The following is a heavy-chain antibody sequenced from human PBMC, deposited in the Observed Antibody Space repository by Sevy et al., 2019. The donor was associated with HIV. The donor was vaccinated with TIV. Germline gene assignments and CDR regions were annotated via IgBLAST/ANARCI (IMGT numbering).Heavy chain of an antibody. V-gene: IGHV1-2*02. CDR3: ARTPITMVRGVNRYYFDY. D-gene: IGHD3-10*01. J-gene: IGHJ4*02. Sequence: ASVKVSCKASGYTFTGYYVHWVRQAPGQGLEWMGWINPNSGGTNYAQKFQGRVTMTRDTSISTAYMELSRLRSDDTAVYYCARTPITMVRGVNRYYFDYWGQGTLVTVSS. CDR1: GYTFTGYY. CDR2: INPNSGGT.